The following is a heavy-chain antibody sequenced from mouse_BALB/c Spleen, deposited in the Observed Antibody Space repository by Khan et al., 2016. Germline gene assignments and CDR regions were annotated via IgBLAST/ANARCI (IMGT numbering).Heavy chain of an antibody. J-gene: IGHJ4*01. V-gene: IGHV3-2*02. CDR1: GYSITSDYA. Sequence: EVQLQESGPGLVKPSQSLSLTCTVTGYSITSDYAWNWIRQFPGNKLEWMGYISYSGSTSYNPSLKSRISITRDTSKNQFFLQLNSVTTEDTVTYYCARSWRGFYAMDYWGQGTSVTVSS. CDR3: ARSWRGFYAMDY. CDR2: ISYSGST.